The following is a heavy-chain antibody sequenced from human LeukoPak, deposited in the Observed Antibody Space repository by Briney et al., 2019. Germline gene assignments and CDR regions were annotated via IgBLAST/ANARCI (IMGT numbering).Heavy chain of an antibody. Sequence: SETLSLTCTVSGASVSSGNCYWSWIRQPAGKGPEWIGRMYSSGGANYNPSLKTRVTISIDTSKNQFSLKLSSVTAADTAVYYCARPSEYDSSGFSAFDIWGQGTMVTVSS. J-gene: IGHJ3*02. D-gene: IGHD3-22*01. CDR1: GASVSSGNCY. CDR3: ARPSEYDSSGFSAFDI. CDR2: MYSSGGA. V-gene: IGHV4-61*02.